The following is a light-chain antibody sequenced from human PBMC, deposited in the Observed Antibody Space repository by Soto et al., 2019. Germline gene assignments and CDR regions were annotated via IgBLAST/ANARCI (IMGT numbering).Light chain of an antibody. Sequence: DIVMTQSPDSLAVSLGERATINCKSSQSVLYSSNNKNYLAWYQQKPGQPPKVLIYWASTRESGVPERFSGSGSGTDFTLTISSLQAEDVAVYYCQQYYSTPPYTFGHGTKLEIK. CDR3: QQYYSTPPYT. J-gene: IGKJ2*01. V-gene: IGKV4-1*01. CDR1: QSVLYSSNNKNY. CDR2: WAS.